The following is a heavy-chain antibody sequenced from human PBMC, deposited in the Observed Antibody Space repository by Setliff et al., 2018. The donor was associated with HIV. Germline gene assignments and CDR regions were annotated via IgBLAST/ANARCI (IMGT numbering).Heavy chain of an antibody. CDR1: GFSFNNAW. Sequence: GGSLRLSCAASGFSFNNAWMAWVRQAPGKGLEWVGHIKSTSDGGTADYPAPVRGRFTISRDDSENTLYLQMNSLTSEDTAVYYCARDPEVGGPDYFDYWGQGTLVTSPQ. J-gene: IGHJ4*02. D-gene: IGHD1-26*01. CDR3: ARDPEVGGPDYFDY. CDR2: IKSTSDGGTA. V-gene: IGHV3-15*05.